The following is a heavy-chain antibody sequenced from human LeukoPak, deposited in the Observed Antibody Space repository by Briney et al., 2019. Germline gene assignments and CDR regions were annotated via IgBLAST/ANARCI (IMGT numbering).Heavy chain of an antibody. Sequence: GGSLRLSCAASGFIFSSFTMNWVRQAPGEGLEWVSAISGSGGSTYYADSVKGRFTISRDNSKNTLYLQMNSLRAEDTAVYYCATEITMIVVVITDYWGQGTLVTVSS. V-gene: IGHV3-23*01. CDR1: GFIFSSFT. D-gene: IGHD3-22*01. CDR2: ISGSGGST. J-gene: IGHJ4*02. CDR3: ATEITMIVVVITDY.